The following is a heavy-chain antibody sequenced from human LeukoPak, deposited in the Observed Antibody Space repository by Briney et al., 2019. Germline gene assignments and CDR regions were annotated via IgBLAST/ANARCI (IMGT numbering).Heavy chain of an antibody. CDR2: IRSDGSNK. D-gene: IGHD3-10*01. V-gene: IGHV3-30*02. CDR1: GFTFRSYG. Sequence: GGSLRLSCAASGFTFRSYGMHWVRQAPGKGLEWVAFIRSDGSNKYYADSVKGRFTISRDNSKLYLQMNSLRAEDTAVYYCARVTYGSGTYGAFDYWGQGTLVTVST. CDR3: ARVTYGSGTYGAFDY. J-gene: IGHJ4*02.